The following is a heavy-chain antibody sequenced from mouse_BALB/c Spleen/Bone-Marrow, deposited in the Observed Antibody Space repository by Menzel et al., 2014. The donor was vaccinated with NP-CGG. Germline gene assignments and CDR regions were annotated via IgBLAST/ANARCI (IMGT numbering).Heavy chain of an antibody. CDR3: ARKLVGDY. CDR2: IDPDNGYT. V-gene: IGHV1S135*01. CDR1: GYSFTDYN. Sequence: VQLQQSGPELVKPGASVKVSCRASGYSFTDYNMFWVKQSHGKSLEWIGYIDPDNGYTTYNQRFKGKATLTVDKSSSTAFMHLNRLTSGDSAVYYCARKLVGDYWGQGTTLTVSS. D-gene: IGHD1-3*01. J-gene: IGHJ2*01.